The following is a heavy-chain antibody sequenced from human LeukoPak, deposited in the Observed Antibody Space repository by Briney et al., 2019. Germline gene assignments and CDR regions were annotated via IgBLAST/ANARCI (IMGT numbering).Heavy chain of an antibody. CDR3: ARVLSSSWYGGGYLDL. J-gene: IGHJ2*01. CDR1: GFTFGRYE. Sequence: ASVKVSCKASGFTFGRYEVNWVRQATGQGLKWLGWMDPNSDTSGYAQKFQGRVTITRNTSINTAYMELSSLRSDDTAVYYCARVLSSSWYGGGYLDLWGRRTQVTVSS. V-gene: IGHV1-8*01. CDR2: MDPNSDTS. D-gene: IGHD6-13*01.